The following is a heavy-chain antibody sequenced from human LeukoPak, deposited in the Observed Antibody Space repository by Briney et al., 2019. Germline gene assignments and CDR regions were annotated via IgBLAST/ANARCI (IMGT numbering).Heavy chain of an antibody. V-gene: IGHV3-9*01. CDR3: AKDRGQLWQGFDY. CDR2: ISWNSGSI. CDR1: GSTLEVYP. Sequence: SLRLSCAASGSTLEVYPMHWVRQAPGKGLEWFSGISWNSGSIGYADSVKGRFTISRDNAKNSLYLQMNILRAEDTALYYCAKDRGQLWQGFDYWGQGTLVTVSS. D-gene: IGHD3-16*01. J-gene: IGHJ4*02.